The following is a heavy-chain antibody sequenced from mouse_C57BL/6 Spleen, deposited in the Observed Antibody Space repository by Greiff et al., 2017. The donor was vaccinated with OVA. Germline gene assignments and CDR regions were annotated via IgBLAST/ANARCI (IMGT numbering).Heavy chain of an antibody. CDR2: IYPGSGST. J-gene: IGHJ3*01. D-gene: IGHD2-5*01. V-gene: IGHV1-55*01. CDR1: GYTFTSYW. CDR3: ARRDSNYPAWFAY. Sequence: VKLQQPGAELVKPGASVKMSCKASGYTFTSYWITWVKQRPGQGLEWIGDIYPGSGSTNYNEKFKSKATLTVDTSSSTAYMQLSSLTSEDSAVYYCARRDSNYPAWFAYWGQGTLVTVSA.